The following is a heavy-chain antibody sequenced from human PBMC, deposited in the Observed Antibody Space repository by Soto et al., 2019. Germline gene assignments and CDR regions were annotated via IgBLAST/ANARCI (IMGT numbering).Heavy chain of an antibody. J-gene: IGHJ4*02. CDR3: ASFPVYEYGYDDDS. D-gene: IGHD3-16*01. V-gene: IGHV3-23*01. CDR1: GFTFSRYA. Sequence: EVQLLESGGGLVQPGGSLRLSCAASGFTFSRYAMSWVRQSPGKGLEWVSTISSSGSTTYYADSVKGRFTISRDNSKNTLYLQMNSLRAEDTAVYYCASFPVYEYGYDDDSWGQGTLVTVSS. CDR2: ISSSGSTT.